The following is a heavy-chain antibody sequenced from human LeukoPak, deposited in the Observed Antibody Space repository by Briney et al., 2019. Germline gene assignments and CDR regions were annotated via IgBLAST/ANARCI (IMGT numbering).Heavy chain of an antibody. D-gene: IGHD1-7*01. CDR2: IYTSGST. CDR1: GSSISSYY. J-gene: IGHJ5*02. CDR3: ARDVRRNSRIMLNWFDP. V-gene: IGHV4-4*07. Sequence: SETLSLTCTVSGSSISSYYWSWIRQPAGKGLEWIGRIYTSGSTNYNPSLKSRVTMSVDTSKNQFSLKLSSVTAADTAVYYCARDVRRNSRIMLNWFDPWGQGTLVTVSS.